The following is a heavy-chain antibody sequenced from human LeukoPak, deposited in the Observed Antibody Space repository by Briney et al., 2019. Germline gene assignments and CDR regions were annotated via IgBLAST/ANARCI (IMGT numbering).Heavy chain of an antibody. Sequence: GGSLRLSCAASGFTFSSYWMSWVRQAPGKGLGWVANIKQDGSEKYYVDSVKGRFTISRDNAKNSLYLQMNSLRAEDTAVYYCASAYRGDYADYWGQGTLVTVSS. CDR1: GFTFSSYW. CDR2: IKQDGSEK. J-gene: IGHJ4*02. V-gene: IGHV3-7*01. D-gene: IGHD4-17*01. CDR3: ASAYRGDYADY.